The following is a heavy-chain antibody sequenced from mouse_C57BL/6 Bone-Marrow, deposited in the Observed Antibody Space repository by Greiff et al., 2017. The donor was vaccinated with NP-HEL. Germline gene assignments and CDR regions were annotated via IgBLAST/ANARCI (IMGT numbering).Heavy chain of an antibody. Sequence: EVMLVESGDGLVKPGGSLKLSCAASGFTFSSYAMSWVRQTPEKRLEWVAYISSGGDYIYYADTVKGRFTISRDNARNTLYLQMSSLKSEDTAMYYCTRDGYYLDYWGQGTTLTVSS. J-gene: IGHJ2*01. CDR3: TRDGYYLDY. D-gene: IGHD2-3*01. CDR2: ISSGGDYI. CDR1: GFTFSSYA. V-gene: IGHV5-9-1*02.